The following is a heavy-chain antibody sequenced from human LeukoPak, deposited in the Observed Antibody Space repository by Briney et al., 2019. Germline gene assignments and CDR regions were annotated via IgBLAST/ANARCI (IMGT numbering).Heavy chain of an antibody. CDR3: AGDTWTDQYYYDSSGYYLFDY. V-gene: IGHV3-21*01. D-gene: IGHD3-22*01. Sequence: GGSLRLSCAASGFTFSSYSMHWVRQAPGKGLEWVSSISSSSSYIYYADSVKGRFTISRDNAKNSLYLQMNSLRAEVTAVDYCAGDTWTDQYYYDSSGYYLFDYWGQGTLVTVSS. CDR1: GFTFSSYS. CDR2: ISSSSSYI. J-gene: IGHJ4*02.